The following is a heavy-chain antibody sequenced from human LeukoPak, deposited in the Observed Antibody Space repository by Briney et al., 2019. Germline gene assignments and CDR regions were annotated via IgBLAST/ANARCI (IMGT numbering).Heavy chain of an antibody. CDR1: GGTLSSGGYS. CDR3: ARARFGGDYIWFDR. CDR2: IELSRST. D-gene: IGHD2-21*02. V-gene: IGHV4-30-2*01. J-gene: IGHJ5*02. Sequence: SQTLSLTCTVSGGTLSSGGYSWNWLRQPPGKGLEWIGYIELSRSTHYTPSVECRVTISVATSKNQFSLTLNVVTAADTAVYYCARARFGGDYIWFDRWGQGTLVTVSS.